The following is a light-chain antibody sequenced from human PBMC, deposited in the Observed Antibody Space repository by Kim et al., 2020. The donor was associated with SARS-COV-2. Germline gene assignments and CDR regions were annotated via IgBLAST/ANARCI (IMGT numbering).Light chain of an antibody. Sequence: ASVGDRVTITCRASQDISGYLAWHQQKPGKAPKLLIYAASTLQSGVPSRFSGSGSGTDFTLTISCLQSEDFATYYCQQYNSYPRTFGQGTKVDIK. J-gene: IGKJ1*01. CDR3: QQYNSYPRT. V-gene: IGKV1-8*01. CDR2: AAS. CDR1: QDISGY.